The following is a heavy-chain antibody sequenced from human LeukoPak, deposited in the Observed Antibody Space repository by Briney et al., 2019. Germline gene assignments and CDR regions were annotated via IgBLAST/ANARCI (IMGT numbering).Heavy chain of an antibody. D-gene: IGHD3-3*01. CDR1: GFSLSTSGVC. V-gene: IGHV2-70*11. Sequence: SGPALVTPTQTLTLTCTFSGFSLSTSGVCVSWIRQPPGKALEWLARIDWNDDKYFNRFLKTRLTISKDTSRNQVVLTMTNVDPLDTATYYCARTRFTYFDFWGQGALVTVSS. CDR2: IDWNDDK. J-gene: IGHJ4*02. CDR3: ARTRFTYFDF.